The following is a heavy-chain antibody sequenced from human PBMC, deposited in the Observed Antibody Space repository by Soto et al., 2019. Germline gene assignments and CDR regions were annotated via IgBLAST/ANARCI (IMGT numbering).Heavy chain of an antibody. V-gene: IGHV1-2*04. Sequence: ASVKVSCKASGYTFTGYYMHWVRQAPGQGLEWMGWINPNSGGTNYAQKFQGWVTMTRDTSISTAYMELSRLRSDDTAVYYCARGLDDILTGYSYYYYYYGMDVWGQGTTVTVSS. J-gene: IGHJ6*02. CDR3: ARGLDDILTGYSYYYYYYGMDV. D-gene: IGHD3-9*01. CDR1: GYTFTGYY. CDR2: INPNSGGT.